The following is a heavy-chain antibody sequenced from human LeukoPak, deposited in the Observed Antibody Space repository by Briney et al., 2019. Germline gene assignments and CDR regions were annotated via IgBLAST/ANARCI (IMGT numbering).Heavy chain of an antibody. Sequence: SETLSLTCAVYGGSFSGYYWSWIRQPPGKGLEWIGEINHSGSTNYNPSLKSRVTISVGTSKSQFSLKLSSVTAADTAVYYCASVSVATDSFDYWGQGTLVTVSS. V-gene: IGHV4-34*01. CDR3: ASVSVATDSFDY. D-gene: IGHD5-12*01. J-gene: IGHJ4*02. CDR1: GGSFSGYY. CDR2: INHSGST.